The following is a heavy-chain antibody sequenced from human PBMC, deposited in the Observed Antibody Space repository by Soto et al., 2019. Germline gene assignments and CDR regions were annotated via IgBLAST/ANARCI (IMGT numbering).Heavy chain of an antibody. CDR2: ISSSGSTI. V-gene: IGHV3-11*01. CDR1: GFTFSDYY. Sequence: QVQLVESGGGLVKPGGSLRLSCAASGFTFSDYYMSWIRQAPGKGLEWVSYISSSGSTIYYADSVKGRFTNSRDNAKNSLYLQMNSLRAEDTAVYYCARTMVRGVMTLQPYYYMDVWGKGTTVTVSS. J-gene: IGHJ6*03. CDR3: ARTMVRGVMTLQPYYYMDV. D-gene: IGHD3-10*01.